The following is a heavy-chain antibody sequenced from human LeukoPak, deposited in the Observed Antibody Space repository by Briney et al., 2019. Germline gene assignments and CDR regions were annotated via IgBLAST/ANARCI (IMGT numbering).Heavy chain of an antibody. V-gene: IGHV1-69-2*01. CDR1: GHTFTDYY. Sequence: ASVKISCKVSGHTFTDYYMHWVQQAPGKGLEWMGLVDPEDGETIYAEKFQGRVTITADTSTDTAYMELSSLRSEDTAVYYCATDLYSSSDYWGQGTLVTVSS. D-gene: IGHD6-6*01. CDR2: VDPEDGET. CDR3: ATDLYSSSDY. J-gene: IGHJ4*02.